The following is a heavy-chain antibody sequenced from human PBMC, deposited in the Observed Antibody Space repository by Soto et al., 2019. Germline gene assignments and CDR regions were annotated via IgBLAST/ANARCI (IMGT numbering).Heavy chain of an antibody. CDR3: ARDDAFANENAFDL. CDR2: ISPK. J-gene: IGHJ3*01. D-gene: IGHD1-1*01. V-gene: IGHV3-33*01. CDR1: GFSFRTYG. Sequence: GGSLRLSCAVSGFSFRTYGFHWVRQPPGKGLQWVAVISPKGHSDSVEGRFTISRDNSKDTLYLQMNNLRAEDTAVYYCARDDAFANENAFDLWGQGTKVTVS.